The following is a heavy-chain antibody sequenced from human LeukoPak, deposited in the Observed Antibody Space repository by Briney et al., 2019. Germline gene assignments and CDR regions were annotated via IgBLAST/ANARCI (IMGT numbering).Heavy chain of an antibody. CDR2: MNPNSGNT. V-gene: IGHV1-8*01. J-gene: IGHJ6*02. Sequence: GASVKVSCKASGYTFTSYDINWVRQATGQGLEWMGWMNPNSGNTGYAQKFQGRVTMTEDTSTDTAYMELSSLRSEDTAVYYCATGSQQLVGYYGMDVWGQGTTVTVSS. D-gene: IGHD6-13*01. CDR1: GYTFTSYD. CDR3: ATGSQQLVGYYGMDV.